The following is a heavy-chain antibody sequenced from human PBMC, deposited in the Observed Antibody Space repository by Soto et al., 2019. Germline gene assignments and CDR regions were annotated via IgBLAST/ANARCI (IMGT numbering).Heavy chain of an antibody. V-gene: IGHV3-30-3*01. J-gene: IGHJ6*02. Sequence: PGGSLRLSCAASGFTFSSYAMHWVRQAPGKGLEWVAVISYDGSNKYYADSVKGRFTISRDNSKNTLYLQMNSLRAEDTAVYYCLGSSSRDYYDYCMDVGGQGTTVTVSS. CDR1: GFTFSSYA. D-gene: IGHD6-13*01. CDR3: LGSSSRDYYDYCMDV. CDR2: ISYDGSNK.